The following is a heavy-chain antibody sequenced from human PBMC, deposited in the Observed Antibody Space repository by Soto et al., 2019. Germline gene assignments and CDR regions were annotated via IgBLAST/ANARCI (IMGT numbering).Heavy chain of an antibody. CDR1: GGSFSGYY. V-gene: IGHV4-34*09. J-gene: IGHJ6*02. CDR3: ARVAYDSSGYRSPYYYYGMDV. Sequence: PSETLSLTCAVYGGSFSGYYWSWIRQPPGKGLEWIGDINHSGSTYYNPSLKSRVTISVDTSKNQFSLKLSSVTAADTAVYYCARVAYDSSGYRSPYYYYGMDVWGQGTTVTVSS. D-gene: IGHD3-22*01. CDR2: INHSGST.